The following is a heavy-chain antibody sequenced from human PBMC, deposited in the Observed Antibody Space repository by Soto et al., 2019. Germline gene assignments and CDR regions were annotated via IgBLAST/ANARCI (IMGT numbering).Heavy chain of an antibody. Sequence: HPGGSLRLSCAASGFTFSSYGMHWVRQAPGKGLEWVAVISYDGSNKYYADSVKGRFTISRDNSKNTLYLQMNSLRAEDTAVYYCAKVWGPKGWLQLPHFDYWGQGTLVTVTS. CDR1: GFTFSSYG. CDR3: AKVWGPKGWLQLPHFDY. CDR2: ISYDGSNK. V-gene: IGHV3-30*18. D-gene: IGHD5-12*01. J-gene: IGHJ4*02.